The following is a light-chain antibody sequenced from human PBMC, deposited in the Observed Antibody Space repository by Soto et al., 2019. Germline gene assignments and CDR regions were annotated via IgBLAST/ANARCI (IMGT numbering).Light chain of an antibody. J-gene: IGKJ1*01. V-gene: IGKV3-20*01. CDR3: QQYGSSLRT. CDR2: GAS. CDR1: QSVSSSY. Sequence: EIVLTQSPGTFSLSPGERATLSCRASQSVSSSYLAWYQQKPGQAPRLLIYGASSRATGIPDRFSGSGSGTDFTLTISRLEPEDFAVYFCQQYGSSLRTFGQGTKVEIK.